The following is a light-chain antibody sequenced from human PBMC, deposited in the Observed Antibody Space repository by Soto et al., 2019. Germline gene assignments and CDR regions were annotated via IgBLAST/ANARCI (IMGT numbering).Light chain of an antibody. CDR1: QSVSNS. CDR2: GAS. CDR3: QHYNYWPPKT. J-gene: IGKJ1*01. V-gene: IGKV3-15*01. Sequence: EIVMTQSPATLSVSPGERATLSCRASQSVSNSLAWYQQKPGQAPRLLIYGASTRATGVPARFSGSGSGTEFTLTISSLQSEDFAVYYCQHYNYWPPKTFGQGTKVDIK.